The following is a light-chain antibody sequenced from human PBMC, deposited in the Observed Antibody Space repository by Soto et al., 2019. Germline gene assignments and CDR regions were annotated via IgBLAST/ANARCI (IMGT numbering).Light chain of an antibody. Sequence: QSVLTQPASVSGSPGQSITISCTGTSSDVGSYNLVSWYQQHPGKAPKFIIYEDNKRPSGVSNRFSGSKSGNTASLTISGLQAEDEADYYCCSYVGSNTLVFGGGTKLTVL. CDR3: CSYVGSNTLV. CDR1: SSDVGSYNL. CDR2: EDN. V-gene: IGLV2-23*01. J-gene: IGLJ2*01.